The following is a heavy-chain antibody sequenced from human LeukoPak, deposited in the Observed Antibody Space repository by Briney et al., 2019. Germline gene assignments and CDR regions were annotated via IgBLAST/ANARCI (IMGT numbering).Heavy chain of an antibody. CDR3: ARDPSNTSGWSPYFDF. Sequence: ASVKVPCKASGYTFTNHGIAWVRQAPGQGLEWMGWISCYNGDTRYAQKLQGRVTMSTDTSTITAYMELTSLRSDDTAVYYCARDPSNTSGWSPYFDFWGQGTLVTVSS. V-gene: IGHV1-18*01. CDR2: ISCYNGDT. D-gene: IGHD6-19*01. CDR1: GYTFTNHG. J-gene: IGHJ4*02.